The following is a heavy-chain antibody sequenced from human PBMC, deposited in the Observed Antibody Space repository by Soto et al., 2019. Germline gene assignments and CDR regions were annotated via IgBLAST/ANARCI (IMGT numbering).Heavy chain of an antibody. J-gene: IGHJ4*02. CDR1: GFTFSSHA. CDR2: ISGSGGST. CDR3: AKENHDFWSGYNY. Sequence: LRLSCAASGFTFSSHAMSWVRQAPGKGLEWVSAISGSGGSTYYADSVKGRFTISRDNSKNTLYLQMNSLRAEDTAVYYCAKENHDFWSGYNYWGQGTLVTVSS. D-gene: IGHD3-3*01. V-gene: IGHV3-23*01.